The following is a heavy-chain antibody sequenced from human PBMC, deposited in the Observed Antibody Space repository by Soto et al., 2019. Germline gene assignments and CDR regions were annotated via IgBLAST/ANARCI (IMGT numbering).Heavy chain of an antibody. CDR1: GYTFTSYD. D-gene: IGHD4-17*01. J-gene: IGHJ4*02. V-gene: IGHV1-8*01. CDR3: ARQETTGGKPDY. Sequence: QVQLVQSGAEVKKPGASVKVSCKASGYTFTSYDINWVRQATGQGLEWMGWMNPNSGNTGSTQKFQGRVNMTRNTSISTSYMELSSLRSEDTAVYYCARQETTGGKPDYWGQGTLVTVSS. CDR2: MNPNSGNT.